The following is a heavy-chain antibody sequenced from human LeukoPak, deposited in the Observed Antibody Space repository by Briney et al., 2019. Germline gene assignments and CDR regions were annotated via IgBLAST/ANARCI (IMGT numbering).Heavy chain of an antibody. V-gene: IGHV3-66*01. CDR1: GFTFSDYY. D-gene: IGHD6-13*01. J-gene: IGHJ4*02. CDR2: IYSGGST. Sequence: GGSLRLSCAASGFTFSDYYMSWTRQAPGKGLEWVSVIYSGGSTYCADSVKGRFTISRDNSKNTLYLQMNSLRAEDTAVYYCAREEGIAAAGVDYWGQGTLVTVSS. CDR3: AREEGIAAAGVDY.